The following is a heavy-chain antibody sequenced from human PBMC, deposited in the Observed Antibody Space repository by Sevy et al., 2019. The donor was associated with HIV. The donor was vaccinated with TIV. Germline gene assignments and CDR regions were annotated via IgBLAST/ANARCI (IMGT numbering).Heavy chain of an antibody. CDR2: IYYSGAT. D-gene: IGHD1-26*01. J-gene: IGHJ5*02. V-gene: IGHV4-59*01. CDR3: ARDSGAPQNWFDP. Sequence: KQSQTLSLTCTVSGGSIISYWSWIRQPPGKGLEWIGYIYYSGATNYNPSLKSRVTISLDTSKNQFSLNLSSVTAADTAVYYCARDSGAPQNWFDPWGQGTLVTVSS. CDR1: GGSIISY.